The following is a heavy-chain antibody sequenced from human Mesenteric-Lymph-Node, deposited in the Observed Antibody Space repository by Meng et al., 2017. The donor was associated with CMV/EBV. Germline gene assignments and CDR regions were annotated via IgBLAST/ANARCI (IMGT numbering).Heavy chain of an antibody. J-gene: IGHJ4*02. CDR2: IIPILGIA. CDR3: ARGESDSSGWYAIDY. V-gene: IGHV1-69*04. Sequence: GGTFSSYAINWVRQATGQGLEWMGRIIPILGIANYAQKFQGRVTMTADKSTSTAYMELSSLRSEDTAVYYCARGESDSSGWYAIDYWGQGTLVTVSS. D-gene: IGHD6-19*01. CDR1: GGTFSSYA.